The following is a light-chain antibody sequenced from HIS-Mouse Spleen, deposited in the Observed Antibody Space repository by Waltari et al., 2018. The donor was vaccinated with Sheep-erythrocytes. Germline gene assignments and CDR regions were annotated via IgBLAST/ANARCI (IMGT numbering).Light chain of an antibody. J-gene: IGLJ3*02. CDR2: SGR. V-gene: IGLV2-23*01. CDR3: CSYAGSSTPWV. CDR1: SRDVGRYNL. Sequence: QSALTQPASVSGSPGQSITISCTGTSRDVGRYNLVSWYQQHPGKAPHLTIYSGRKRPSVVSNRFSGSKSGNTASLTISGLQAEDEADYYCCSYAGSSTPWVFGGGTKLTVL.